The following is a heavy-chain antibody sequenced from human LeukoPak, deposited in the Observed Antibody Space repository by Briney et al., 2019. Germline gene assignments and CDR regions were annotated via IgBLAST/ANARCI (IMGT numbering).Heavy chain of an antibody. J-gene: IGHJ4*02. CDR1: GFTFSSYA. Sequence: GGSLRLSCVASGFTFSSYAMSWVRQAPGKGLEWVSAISGSGGSTYYADSVKGRFTISRDNSKNTLYLQMNSLRAEDTAVYYCANPAAIDSHFDYWGRGTLVTVSS. CDR2: ISGSGGST. CDR3: ANPAAIDSHFDY. V-gene: IGHV3-23*01. D-gene: IGHD2-2*02.